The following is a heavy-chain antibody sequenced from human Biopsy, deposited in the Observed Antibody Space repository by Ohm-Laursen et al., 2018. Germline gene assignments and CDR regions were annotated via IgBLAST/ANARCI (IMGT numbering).Heavy chain of an antibody. D-gene: IGHD2/OR15-2a*01. Sequence: GTLSLTCTVSGGSISSDYWSWIRQSPGKGLEWIGYISNRGSTNYNPSLRGRVTISVDTSTNQFSLMLNTVTTADTTVYYCARATNSTGWPYYYFCGMDVWGQGTTVTVSS. CDR1: GGSISSDY. CDR2: ISNRGST. CDR3: ARATNSTGWPYYYFCGMDV. V-gene: IGHV4-59*01. J-gene: IGHJ6*02.